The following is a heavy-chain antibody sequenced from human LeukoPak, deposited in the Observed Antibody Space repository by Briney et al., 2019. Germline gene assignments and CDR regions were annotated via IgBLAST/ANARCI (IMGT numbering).Heavy chain of an antibody. CDR2: MNPNSGNT. D-gene: IGHD3-10*01. V-gene: IGHV1-8*01. CDR1: GYTFTSYD. Sequence: ASVKVSCKASGYTFTSYDINWVRQATGQGLEWMGWMNPNSGNTGYAQKFQGRVTMTTDTSTSTAYMELRSLRSDDTAVYYCARDHQLLWFGEPPADYWGQGTLVTVSS. J-gene: IGHJ4*02. CDR3: ARDHQLLWFGEPPADY.